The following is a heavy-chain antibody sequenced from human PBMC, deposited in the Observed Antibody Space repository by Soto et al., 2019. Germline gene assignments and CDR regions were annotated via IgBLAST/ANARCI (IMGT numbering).Heavy chain of an antibody. V-gene: IGHV3-33*01. CDR3: SRGADFWSGYSNYYYGMDV. CDR2: IWYDGSNK. Sequence: GGSLRLSCAASGFTFSSYGMHWVRQAPGKGLEWVAVIWYDGSNKYYADSGKGRFTISRDNSKNTLYLQMNSLRAEDTAVYYCSRGADFWSGYSNYYYGMDVWGQGTTVTVSS. D-gene: IGHD3-3*01. CDR1: GFTFSSYG. J-gene: IGHJ6*02.